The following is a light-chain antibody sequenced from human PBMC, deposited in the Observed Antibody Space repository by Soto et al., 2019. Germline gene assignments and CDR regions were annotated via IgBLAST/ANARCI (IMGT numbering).Light chain of an antibody. CDR3: CSYAGSYPFVI. V-gene: IGLV2-11*01. CDR2: DVN. Sequence: QSVLTQPRSVSGSPGQSITISCTGTSNDVGGYNYVSWYQQHPGKAPKLLIYDVNKRPSRLPDRFSGSKSGNTASLTISGLQAEDEADYHCCSYAGSYPFVIFGGGTKVTVL. J-gene: IGLJ2*01. CDR1: SNDVGGYNY.